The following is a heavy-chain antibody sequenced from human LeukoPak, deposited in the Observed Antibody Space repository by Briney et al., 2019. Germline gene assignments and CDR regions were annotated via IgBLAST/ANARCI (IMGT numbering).Heavy chain of an antibody. Sequence: SQTLSLTCTVSGGSVSSGSYYWSWIRQPAGKGLEWIGRIYSSGSTNYNPSLKSRATISADTSKNQFSLKLSSVTAADTAVYYCARDRLIFGGSGRADWFDPWGQGTLVTVSS. V-gene: IGHV4-61*02. CDR3: ARDRLIFGGSGRADWFDP. CDR1: GGSVSSGSYY. J-gene: IGHJ5*02. CDR2: IYSSGST. D-gene: IGHD3-10*01.